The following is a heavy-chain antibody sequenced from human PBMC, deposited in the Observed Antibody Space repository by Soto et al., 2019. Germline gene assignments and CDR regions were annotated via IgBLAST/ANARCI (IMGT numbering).Heavy chain of an antibody. CDR2: IYYSGST. CDR3: AIHRGCSSTSCYRYFDF. J-gene: IGHJ4*02. CDR1: GGSNNNYY. Sequence: SETLSLTCTVSGGSNNNYYWSWIRQPPGKGLEWIGYIYYSGSTNYNPSLKSRVTISVDTSKDQFSLKLSSVTAADTAVYYCAIHRGCSSTSCYRYFDFWGQGTLVTVSS. V-gene: IGHV4-59*08. D-gene: IGHD2-2*01.